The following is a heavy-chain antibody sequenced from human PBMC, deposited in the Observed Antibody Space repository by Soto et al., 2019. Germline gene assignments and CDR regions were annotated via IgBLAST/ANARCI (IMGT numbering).Heavy chain of an antibody. CDR2: ISYDGSNK. V-gene: IGHV3-30-3*01. D-gene: IGHD3-10*01. J-gene: IGHJ6*02. CDR1: GFTFSSYA. CDR3: ARDRNYYGSGSQNIEYYYGMDV. Sequence: GGSLRLFCAASGFTFSSYAMHWVRQAPGKGLEWVAVISYDGSNKYYADSVKGRFTISRDNSKNTLYLQMNSLRAEDTAVYYCARDRNYYGSGSQNIEYYYGMDVWGQGTTVTVSS.